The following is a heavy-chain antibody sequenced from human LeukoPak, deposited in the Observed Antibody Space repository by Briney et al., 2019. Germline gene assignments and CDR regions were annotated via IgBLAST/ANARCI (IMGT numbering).Heavy chain of an antibody. D-gene: IGHD4-17*01. CDR3: ARDSGDIAYFDY. J-gene: IGHJ4*02. CDR2: IIPIFGTA. CDR1: VGTFSSYA. V-gene: IGHV1-69*01. Sequence: SVKVSCKASVGTFSSYAISWVRQARGRGLEWMGGIIPIFGTANYAQKFQGRVTITADESTSTAYMELSSLRSEDTAVYSCARDSGDIAYFDYWGQGTLVTVSS.